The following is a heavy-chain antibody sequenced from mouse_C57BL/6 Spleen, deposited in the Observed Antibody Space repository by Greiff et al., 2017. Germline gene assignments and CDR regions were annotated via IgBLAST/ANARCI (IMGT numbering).Heavy chain of an antibody. V-gene: IGHV1-26*01. CDR2: INPNNGGT. J-gene: IGHJ1*03. Sequence: EVQLQQSGPELVKPGASVKISCKASGYTFTDYYMNWVKQSHGKSLEWIGDINPNNGGTSYNQKFKGKATLTVDKSSSTAYMELRSLTSEDSAVYYCARSEDFDVWGTGTTVTVSS. CDR3: ARSEDFDV. CDR1: GYTFTDYY.